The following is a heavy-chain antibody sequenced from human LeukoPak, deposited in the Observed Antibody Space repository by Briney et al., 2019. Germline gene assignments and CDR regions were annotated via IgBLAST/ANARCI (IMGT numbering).Heavy chain of an antibody. V-gene: IGHV3-21*01. CDR3: ARGAAAAGLDAFDI. D-gene: IGHD6-13*01. J-gene: IGHJ3*02. CDR1: GXTFSSYS. Sequence: GGSLRLSCAASGXTFSSYSVNWVRQAPGKGLECVSSISSSSSYIYYADSVKGRFTISRDNAKNSLYLQMNSLRAEDTAVYYCARGAAAAGLDAFDIWGQGTMVTVSS. CDR2: ISSSSSYI.